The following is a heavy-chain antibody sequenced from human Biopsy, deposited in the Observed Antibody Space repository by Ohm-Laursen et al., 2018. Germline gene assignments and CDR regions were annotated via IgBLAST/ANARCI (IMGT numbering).Heavy chain of an antibody. Sequence: SETLSLTCTVSGGSISSYYWSWIRQPPGKGLEWIGYIYYTGSTNYNPSLKSRVTISVDTSKNQFSLKLNSVTAADTAVYYCARGSNWNDWSFDYWGQGTVVTVPS. CDR1: GGSISSYY. V-gene: IGHV4-59*12. CDR3: ARGSNWNDWSFDY. CDR2: IYYTGST. D-gene: IGHD1-20*01. J-gene: IGHJ4*02.